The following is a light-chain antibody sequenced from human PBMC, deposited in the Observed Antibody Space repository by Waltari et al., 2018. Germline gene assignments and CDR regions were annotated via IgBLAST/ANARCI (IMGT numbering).Light chain of an antibody. J-gene: IGLJ2*01. V-gene: IGLV3-25*03. CDR2: KDT. Sequence: SYELTQPPSVSVSPGPTATITCSGDLLPKQFAYWYQQRPGQPPVLLIYKDTERASGIPERFSGSTSGTTVTLTIAGVQAEDEADYFCQSVDVTALPFGGGTRLTVL. CDR3: QSVDVTALP. CDR1: LLPKQF.